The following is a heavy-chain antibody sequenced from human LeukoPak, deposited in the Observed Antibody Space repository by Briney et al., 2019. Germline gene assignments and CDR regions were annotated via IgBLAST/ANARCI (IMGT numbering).Heavy chain of an antibody. V-gene: IGHV3-30-3*01. Sequence: GGSLRLSCAASGVTFSSYAMHWVRQAPGKGLEWVAVISYDGSNKYYADSVKGRFTISRDNSKDTLYLQMNSLRAEDTAVYYCAREWFIAVAGVHDAFDIWGQGTMVTVSS. CDR3: AREWFIAVAGVHDAFDI. CDR2: ISYDGSNK. D-gene: IGHD6-19*01. CDR1: GVTFSSYA. J-gene: IGHJ3*02.